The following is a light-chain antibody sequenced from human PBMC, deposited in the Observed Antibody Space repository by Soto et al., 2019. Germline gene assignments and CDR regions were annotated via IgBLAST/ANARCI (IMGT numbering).Light chain of an antibody. CDR3: ATWDDSLNGLYV. J-gene: IGLJ1*01. CDR2: GNS. Sequence: QLVLTQPPSVSGAPGQRVTISCTGSSSNIGAGYDVHWYLHLPGTAPKLLIFGNSHRPSGVPDRFSASKSGTSASLTISGLQSEDEADYYCATWDDSLNGLYVFGPGTKLTVL. V-gene: IGLV1-40*01. CDR1: SSNIGAGYD.